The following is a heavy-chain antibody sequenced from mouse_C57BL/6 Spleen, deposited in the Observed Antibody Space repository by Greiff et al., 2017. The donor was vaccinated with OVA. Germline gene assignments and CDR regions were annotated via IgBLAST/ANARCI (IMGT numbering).Heavy chain of an antibody. CDR2: INPNNGGT. CDR1: GYTFTDYN. Sequence: EVKLVESGPELVKPGASVKMSCKASGYTFTDYNMHWVKQSHGKSLEWIGYINPNNGGTSYNQKFKGKATLTVNKSSSTAYMELRSLTSEDSAVYYCARKGAHYGSSYSMDYWGQGTSVTVSS. D-gene: IGHD1-1*01. V-gene: IGHV1-22*01. CDR3: ARKGAHYGSSYSMDY. J-gene: IGHJ4*01.